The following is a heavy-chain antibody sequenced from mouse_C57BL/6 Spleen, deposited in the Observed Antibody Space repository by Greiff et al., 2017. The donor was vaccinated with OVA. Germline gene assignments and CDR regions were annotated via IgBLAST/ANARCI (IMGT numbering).Heavy chain of an antibody. D-gene: IGHD2-1*01. CDR2: IDPSDSYT. CDR3: ARGCNYVAMDY. J-gene: IGHJ4*01. CDR1: GYTFTSYW. V-gene: IGHV1-59*01. Sequence: VQLQQSGAELVRPGTSVKLSCKASGYTFTSYWMHWVKQRPGQGLEWIGVIDPSDSYTNYNQKFKGKATLTVDTSSSTAYMQLSSLTSEDSAVYYCARGCNYVAMDYWGQGTSVTVSS.